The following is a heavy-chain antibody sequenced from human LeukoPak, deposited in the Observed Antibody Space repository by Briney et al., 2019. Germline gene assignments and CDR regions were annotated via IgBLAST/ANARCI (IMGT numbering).Heavy chain of an antibody. J-gene: IGHJ4*02. Sequence: PGGSLRLSCAASGFTFHNYEMNWVRQAPGKGLEWVAYISSSGDTTYCADFVKGRFTISRDNAKSSLFLEMKSLRVEDTALYFCASPRYNWNADYFDYWGQGTLVTVSS. CDR2: ISSSGDTT. CDR1: GFTFHNYE. D-gene: IGHD1-1*01. CDR3: ASPRYNWNADYFDY. V-gene: IGHV3-48*03.